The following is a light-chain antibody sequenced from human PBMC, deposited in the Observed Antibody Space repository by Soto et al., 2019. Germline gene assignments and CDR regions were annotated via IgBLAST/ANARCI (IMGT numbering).Light chain of an antibody. CDR1: SNDVGSYNL. Sequence: QSALTQPASVSGSPGQSITISCTGTSNDVGSYNLVSWYQQHPGKAPKLMIYEDNKRPSGVSNRFSGSKSGNTASLTISGLQAEDEAHYYCCSYAPISTVVFGGGTKLTVL. CDR2: EDN. V-gene: IGLV2-23*01. CDR3: CSYAPISTVV. J-gene: IGLJ3*02.